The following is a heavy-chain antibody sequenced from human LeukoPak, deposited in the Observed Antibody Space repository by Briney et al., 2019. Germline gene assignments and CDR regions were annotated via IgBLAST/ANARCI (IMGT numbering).Heavy chain of an antibody. CDR1: GFTFSSYA. Sequence: PGGSLRLSCAASGFTFSSYAMSWVRQAPGKGLEWVSYISSSGSTIYYADSVKGRFTISRDNAKNSLYLQMNSLRAEDTAVYYCAREANLGWFDPWGQGTLVTVSS. J-gene: IGHJ5*02. CDR2: ISSSGSTI. CDR3: AREANLGWFDP. D-gene: IGHD7-27*01. V-gene: IGHV3-48*03.